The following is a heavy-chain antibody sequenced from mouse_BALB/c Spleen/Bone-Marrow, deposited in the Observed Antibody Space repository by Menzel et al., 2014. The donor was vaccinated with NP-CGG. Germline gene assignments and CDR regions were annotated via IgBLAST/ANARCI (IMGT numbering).Heavy chain of an antibody. CDR3: ARGLGFFDY. V-gene: IGHV5-6-3*01. Sequence: EVHLVESGGGLVQPGGSLKLSCAASGFTFRSYGMSWVRQTPDKRLELVATINSNGGSTYYPDSVKGRFTISRDNAKNALYLQMSSLKSEDTAMYYCARGLGFFDYWGQGTTLAVSS. D-gene: IGHD4-1*01. CDR2: INSNGGST. CDR1: GFTFRSYG. J-gene: IGHJ2*01.